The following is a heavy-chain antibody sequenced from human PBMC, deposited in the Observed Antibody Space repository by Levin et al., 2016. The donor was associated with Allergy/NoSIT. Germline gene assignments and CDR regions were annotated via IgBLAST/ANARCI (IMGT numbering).Heavy chain of an antibody. D-gene: IGHD3-10*01. CDR2: IWYDGTKE. CDR1: GFTFSRYG. J-gene: IGHJ4*02. CDR3: ARDLSYGSGAD. Sequence: GSLRLSCAASGFTFSRYGMHWVRQAPGKGLEWVALIWYDGTKENYADSVKGRFTISRDSFNNMLYLQMNSLRAEDTAVYYCARDLSYGSGADWGQGTLVTVSS. V-gene: IGHV3-33*01.